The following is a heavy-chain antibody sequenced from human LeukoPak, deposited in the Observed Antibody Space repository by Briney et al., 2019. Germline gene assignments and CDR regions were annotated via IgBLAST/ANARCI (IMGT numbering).Heavy chain of an antibody. CDR1: GFTFNTYA. Sequence: GGSLRLSCVASGFTFNTYAMSWVRQAPGKGLDWVSTISNSGGDTYYADSVKGRFTISRDNAKNSLYLQMNSLRAEDTAVYYCAELGITMIGGVWGKGTTVTISS. CDR2: ISNSGGDT. D-gene: IGHD3-10*02. V-gene: IGHV3-23*01. CDR3: AELGITMIGGV. J-gene: IGHJ6*04.